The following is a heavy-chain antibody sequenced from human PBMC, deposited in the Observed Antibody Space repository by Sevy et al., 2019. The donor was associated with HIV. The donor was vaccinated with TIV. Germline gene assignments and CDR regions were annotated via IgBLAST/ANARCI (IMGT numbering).Heavy chain of an antibody. Sequence: EGSLRLSCAASGFTSNNFWLHWVRQAPGKELVWVSRINSDGESTGYADFVKGRFTISRDNAKNTAYLQMNSLRADDTAIYYCARGTRGVVDSWGQGTLVTVSS. J-gene: IGHJ4*02. CDR2: INSDGEST. V-gene: IGHV3-74*01. CDR3: ARGTRGVVDS. D-gene: IGHD3-10*01. CDR1: GFTSNNFW.